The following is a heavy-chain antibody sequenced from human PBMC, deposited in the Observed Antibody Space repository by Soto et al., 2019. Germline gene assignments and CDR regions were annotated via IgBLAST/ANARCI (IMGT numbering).Heavy chain of an antibody. CDR2: IYYSGST. J-gene: IGHJ4*02. CDR1: GGSISSYY. D-gene: IGHD6-19*01. V-gene: IGHV4-59*01. CDR3: ARVAVASTFHY. Sequence: SETLSLTCTVSGGSISSYYWSWIRQPPGKGLEWIGYIYYSGSTNYNPSLKSRVTISVDTSKNQFSLKLSSVTAADTAVYYCARVAVASTFHYWRQATLVTVSS.